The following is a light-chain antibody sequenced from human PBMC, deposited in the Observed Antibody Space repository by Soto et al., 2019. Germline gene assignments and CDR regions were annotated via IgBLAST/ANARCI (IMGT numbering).Light chain of an antibody. J-gene: IGKJ5*01. Sequence: DIQMTQSPSSLSASVGDRVTITCRASQGISNYLAWYQQKPGKVPKLLMYAASTLQSGVTSRFSGSGSGTDFTLTITSLQPEDFATYYSQKYDSAPPTFGQGTRLEIK. CDR2: AAS. CDR3: QKYDSAPPT. CDR1: QGISNY. V-gene: IGKV1-27*01.